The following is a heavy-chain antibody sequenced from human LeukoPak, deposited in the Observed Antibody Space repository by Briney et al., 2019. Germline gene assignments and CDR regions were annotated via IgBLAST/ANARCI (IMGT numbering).Heavy chain of an antibody. CDR3: ARVVDTLTGYSSYYFDY. D-gene: IGHD3-9*01. CDR2: IIPIFGTA. V-gene: IGHV1-69*13. J-gene: IGHJ4*02. CDR1: GGTFSSYA. Sequence: SVKVSCKASGGTFSSYAISWVRQAPGQGLEWMGGIIPIFGTANYAQKFQGRVTITADESTSTAYMELSSLRSEDTAVYYCARVVDTLTGYSSYYFDYWGQGTLVTVSS.